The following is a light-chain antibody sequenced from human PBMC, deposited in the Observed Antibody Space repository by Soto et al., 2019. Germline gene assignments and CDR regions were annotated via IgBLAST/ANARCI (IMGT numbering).Light chain of an antibody. J-gene: IGKJ4*01. CDR3: QQYNNWPGIT. V-gene: IGKV3-15*01. CDR2: GAS. CDR1: QSVSSN. Sequence: EIVVTQSPATLSVSPGERATLSCRASQSVSSNLAWYQQKPGQAPRLLIYGASTRATGIPARFSGSGSGTEFTLTISSLQSEDFAVYYCQQYNNWPGITFGGGTKVDI.